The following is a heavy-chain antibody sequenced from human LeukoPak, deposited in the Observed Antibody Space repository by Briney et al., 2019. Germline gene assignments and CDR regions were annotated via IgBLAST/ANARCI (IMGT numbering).Heavy chain of an antibody. Sequence: GGSLRLSCAASGFTFSSYEMNWVRQAPGKGLEWVSYISSSGSTIYYADSVKGRFTISRDNAKNSLYLQMNSLRAEDTAVYYCARQQLVRSPFDYWGQGTLVTVSS. J-gene: IGHJ4*02. D-gene: IGHD6-13*01. CDR2: ISSSGSTI. CDR1: GFTFSSYE. V-gene: IGHV3-48*03. CDR3: ARQQLVRSPFDY.